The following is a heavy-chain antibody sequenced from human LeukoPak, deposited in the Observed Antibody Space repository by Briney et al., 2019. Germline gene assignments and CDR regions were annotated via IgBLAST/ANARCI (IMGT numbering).Heavy chain of an antibody. CDR2: IARDVRDK. Sequence: GGSLRLSCAASGFTFNSYAMHWVRQAPGKGLEWVTVIARDVRDKKYADSVKGRFTISRDNPKNTLSLQMNSLRPEDTAVYYCARDQAAAARYYFDDWGQGTLVTVSS. D-gene: IGHD6-13*01. CDR1: GFTFNSYA. V-gene: IGHV3-30*04. J-gene: IGHJ4*02. CDR3: ARDQAAAARYYFDD.